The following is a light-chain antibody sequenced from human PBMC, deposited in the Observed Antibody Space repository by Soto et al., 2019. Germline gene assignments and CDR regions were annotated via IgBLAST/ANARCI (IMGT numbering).Light chain of an antibody. V-gene: IGKV3-20*01. CDR1: QSVSSSY. Sequence: EIVLTQSPGTLSLSPGERATLSCRASQSVSSSYLAWYQQKPGQAPRLLLYGASSRATGIPDRFSGSGSGTDFTLTISRLETEDFAVYYWQQYGSSPITFGQGTRLEIK. CDR3: QQYGSSPIT. CDR2: GAS. J-gene: IGKJ5*01.